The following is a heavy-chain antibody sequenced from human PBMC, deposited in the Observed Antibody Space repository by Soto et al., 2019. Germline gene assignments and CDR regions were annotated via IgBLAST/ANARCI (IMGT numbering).Heavy chain of an antibody. V-gene: IGHV1-3*01. CDR1: GYTFTSYA. CDR2: INAGNGNT. J-gene: IGHJ6*02. D-gene: IGHD6-6*01. CDR3: ARLIAARGNYYDYGMDV. Sequence: ASVKVSCKASGYTFTSYAMHWVRQAPGQRLEWMGWINAGNGNTKYSQKFQGRVTITRDTSASTAYMELSSLRSEDTAVYYCARLIAARGNYYDYGMDVWGQGTTFTVSS.